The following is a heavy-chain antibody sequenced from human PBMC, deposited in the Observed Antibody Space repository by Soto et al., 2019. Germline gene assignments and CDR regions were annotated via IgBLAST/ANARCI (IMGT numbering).Heavy chain of an antibody. V-gene: IGHV3-30-3*01. CDR3: AREWSTSGDLDY. D-gene: IGHD3-10*01. CDR1: GFTFSSHS. CDR2: SSYDGSIK. J-gene: IGHJ4*02. Sequence: QVQLVESGGGVVQPGRSLRLSCAASGFTFSSHSIQWVRQAPGKGLEWVAVSSYDGSIKYYADSVKGRFTISRDNSKNTAYLQMNSLRAEYTAVFYCAREWSTSGDLDYWGQGTLVIVSS.